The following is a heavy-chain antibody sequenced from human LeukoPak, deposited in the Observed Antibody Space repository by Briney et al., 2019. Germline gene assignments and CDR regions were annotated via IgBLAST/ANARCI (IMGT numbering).Heavy chain of an antibody. Sequence: SETLSLTCTVSGGSISSSSYYWGWIRQPPGTGLEWIGSIYYSGSTYYNPSLKSRVTISVDTSKNQFSLKLSSVTAADTAVYYCAREVVATIGSSTSWGQGTLVTVSS. D-gene: IGHD5-12*01. CDR1: GGSISSSSYY. V-gene: IGHV4-39*07. J-gene: IGHJ5*02. CDR2: IYYSGST. CDR3: AREVVATIGSSTS.